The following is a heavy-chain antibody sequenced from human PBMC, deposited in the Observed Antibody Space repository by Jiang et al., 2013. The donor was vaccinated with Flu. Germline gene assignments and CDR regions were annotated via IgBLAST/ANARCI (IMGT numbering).Heavy chain of an antibody. V-gene: IGHV5-51*01. D-gene: IGHD6-13*01. CDR3: ARLGTAAGPNDY. CDR1: GYSFTSYW. CDR2: IYPDDSDI. J-gene: IGHJ4*02. Sequence: GAEVKKPGESLQISCKASGYSFTSYWIAWVRQMPGKGLEWMGIIYPDDSDIRYSPSFQGQVTISADKSINTAYLQWSSLKASDTAMYYCARLGTAAGPNDYWGQGTLVTVSS.